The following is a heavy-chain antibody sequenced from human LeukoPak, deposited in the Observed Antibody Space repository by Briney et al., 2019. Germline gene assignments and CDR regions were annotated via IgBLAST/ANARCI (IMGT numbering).Heavy chain of an antibody. Sequence: PSETLSLTCAVSGGSVTTTNFDWAWIRQPPGQGLEWIATIPSSGKSYYNPYLMSRVTISVDTSKNQFSLDVTSVTAADTSLFYCARFKGGTGFDYWGRGILVIVS. CDR2: IPSSGKS. D-gene: IGHD1-26*01. CDR3: ARFKGGTGFDY. CDR1: GGSVTTTNFD. V-gene: IGHV4-39*01. J-gene: IGHJ4*02.